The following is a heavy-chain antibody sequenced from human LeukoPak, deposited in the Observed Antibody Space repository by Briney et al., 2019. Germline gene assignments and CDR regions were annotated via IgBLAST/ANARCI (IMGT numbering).Heavy chain of an antibody. CDR1: GYTFTSYG. V-gene: IGHV1-18*01. CDR3: ARDPMSIVGATFNWFDP. J-gene: IGHJ5*02. Sequence: ASVKVSCKASGYTFTSYGISWVRQAPGQGLEWMGWISAYNGNTNYAQKLQGRVTMTTDTSTSTAYMELRSLRSDDTAVYYCARDPMSIVGATFNWFDPWGQGTLVTVSS. CDR2: ISAYNGNT. D-gene: IGHD1-26*01.